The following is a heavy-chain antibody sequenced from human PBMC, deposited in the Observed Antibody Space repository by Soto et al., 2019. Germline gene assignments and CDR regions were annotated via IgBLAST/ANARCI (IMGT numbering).Heavy chain of an antibody. V-gene: IGHV1-2*02. CDR2: INPDSGGT. J-gene: IGHJ4*02. CDR3: TRQVATFNFDD. Sequence: ASVKVSCKASGYMFTGYYMHWVRQAPGQGLEWMGWINPDSGGTNYQQKFQGRVTMTRDTSISTAYLELSSLRSDDTAVYYCTRQVATFNFDDWGQATPVTVSS. CDR1: GYMFTGYY. D-gene: IGHD2-15*01.